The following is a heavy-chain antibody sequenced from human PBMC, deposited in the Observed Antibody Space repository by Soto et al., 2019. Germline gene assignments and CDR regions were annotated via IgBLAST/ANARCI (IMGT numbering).Heavy chain of an antibody. Sequence: SETLSVTCTICSGSISRYYWSWFRQPPGKGLEWIGYIYYSGSTNYNPSLKSRVTISVDTSKNQFSLKLSSVTAADTAVYYCARAATAHGWFAPWAQGTLVTV. CDR3: ARAATAHGWFAP. J-gene: IGHJ5*02. CDR2: IYYSGST. V-gene: IGHV4-59*01. CDR1: SGSISRYY.